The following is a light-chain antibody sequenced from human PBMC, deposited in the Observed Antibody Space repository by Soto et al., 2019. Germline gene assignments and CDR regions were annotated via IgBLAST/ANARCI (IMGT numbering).Light chain of an antibody. CDR2: EVT. CDR3: CSYAGGNTFV. CDR1: TTDVATYDL. Sequence: QSVLTQPASVSGSPGQSITISCAGTTTDVATYDLVSWYQHHPGTAPKVILYEVTKRPSGVSNRFSGSKSGNTASLTISGLQPEDEADYFCCSYAGGNTFVFGGWTKLTVL. J-gene: IGLJ2*01. V-gene: IGLV2-23*02.